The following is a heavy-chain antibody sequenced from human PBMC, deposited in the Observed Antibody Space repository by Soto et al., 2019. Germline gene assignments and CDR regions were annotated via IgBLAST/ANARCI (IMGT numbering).Heavy chain of an antibody. Sequence: ASETLSLTCTVSGGSISSYYWSWIRQPPGKGLEWIGYIYYSGSTNYNPSLKSRVTISVDTSKNQFSLKLSSVTAADTAVYYCARAKLDWLLQPYYFDYWGQGTLVTVSS. CDR1: GGSISSYY. CDR2: IYYSGST. D-gene: IGHD3-9*01. CDR3: ARAKLDWLLQPYYFDY. J-gene: IGHJ4*02. V-gene: IGHV4-59*08.